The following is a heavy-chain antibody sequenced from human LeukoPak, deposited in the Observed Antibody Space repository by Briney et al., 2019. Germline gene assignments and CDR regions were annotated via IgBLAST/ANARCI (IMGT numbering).Heavy chain of an antibody. CDR3: ARSLIYYDNYTPRGY. D-gene: IGHD4-11*01. V-gene: IGHV3-21*01. CDR1: GFTFSSYS. Sequence: GGSLRLSCAASGFTFSSYSMNWVRQAPGKGLEWVSSISSSSSYIYYADSVKGRFTISRDNAKNSLYLQMNSLRAEDTAVYYCARSLIYYDNYTPRGYWAQRTLDTVS. CDR2: ISSSSSYI. J-gene: IGHJ4*02.